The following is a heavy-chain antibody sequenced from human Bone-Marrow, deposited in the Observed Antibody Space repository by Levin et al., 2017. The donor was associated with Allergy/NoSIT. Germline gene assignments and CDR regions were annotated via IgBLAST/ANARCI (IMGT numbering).Heavy chain of an antibody. Sequence: GESLKISCAASGFTLYSYAIHWVRQAPGRGPEWVSGISGSGTATDYADSVKGRFTISRDNSKNTVYMEMNSLRVDDTALYYCARSTMRCSGGSCYSGFDSWGQGTQVTVSS. CDR1: GFTLYSYA. J-gene: IGHJ4*02. D-gene: IGHD2-15*01. CDR2: ISGSGTAT. CDR3: ARSTMRCSGGSCYSGFDS. V-gene: IGHV3-23*01.